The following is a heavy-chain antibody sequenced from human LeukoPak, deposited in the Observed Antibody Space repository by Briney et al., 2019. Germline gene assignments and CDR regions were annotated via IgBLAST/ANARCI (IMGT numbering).Heavy chain of an antibody. J-gene: IGHJ4*02. CDR1: TFTFSSYN. D-gene: IGHD4-17*01. Sequence: GGSLRLSCAASTFTFSSYNMNWVRQAPGKGLEWLSYISGSGRTISYADSLKGRFTISRDNAKNSLYLQMNSLRAEDTAVYYCARDQDYGDYGQRYFDCWGQGTLVTVSS. CDR3: ARDQDYGDYGQRYFDC. CDR2: ISGSGRTI. V-gene: IGHV3-48*01.